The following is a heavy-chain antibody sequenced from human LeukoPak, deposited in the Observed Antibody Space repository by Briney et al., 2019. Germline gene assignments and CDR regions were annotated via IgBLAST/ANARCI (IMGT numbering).Heavy chain of an antibody. CDR3: ARGHDYGDSGLAFDI. CDR1: GFTVSSNY. J-gene: IGHJ3*02. V-gene: IGHV3-53*01. Sequence: PGGSLRLSCAASGFTVSSNYMSWVRQAPGKGLERVSVIYSGGSTYYADSVKGRFTISRDNSKNTLYLQMNSLRAEDTAVYYCARGHDYGDSGLAFDIWGQGTMVTVSS. CDR2: IYSGGST. D-gene: IGHD4-17*01.